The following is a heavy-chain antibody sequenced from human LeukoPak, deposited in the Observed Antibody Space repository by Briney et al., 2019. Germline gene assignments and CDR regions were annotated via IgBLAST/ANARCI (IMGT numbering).Heavy chain of an antibody. V-gene: IGHV1-8*01. CDR2: MNPNSGNT. J-gene: IGHJ3*02. CDR1: GYTFTSYD. CDR3: AVAPLGLGDAFDI. Sequence: GASVKVSCKASGYTFTSYDINWVRQATGQGLEWMGWMNPNSGNTGYAQKFQGRVTITADKSTSTAYMELSSLRSEDTAVYYCAVAPLGLGDAFDIWGQGTMVTVSS. D-gene: IGHD3-16*01.